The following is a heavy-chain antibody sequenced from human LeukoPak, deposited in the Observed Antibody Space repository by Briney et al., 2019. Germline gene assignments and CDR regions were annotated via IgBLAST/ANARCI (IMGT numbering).Heavy chain of an antibody. D-gene: IGHD5-12*01. Sequence: GGSLRLSCAASGITFSSYSMNWVRQAPGKGLEWVSSISSSSSYIYYADSVKGRFTISRDNAKNSLYLQMNSLRAEDTAVYYCARIQWHVIDYWGQGTLVTVSS. J-gene: IGHJ4*02. CDR2: ISSSSSYI. CDR1: GITFSSYS. V-gene: IGHV3-21*01. CDR3: ARIQWHVIDY.